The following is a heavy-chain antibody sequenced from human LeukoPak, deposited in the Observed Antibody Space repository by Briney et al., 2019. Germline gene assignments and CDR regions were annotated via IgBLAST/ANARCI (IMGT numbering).Heavy chain of an antibody. V-gene: IGHV1-2*02. CDR3: ARDHGGSSGPEFDP. D-gene: IGHD6-19*01. CDR1: EYTFTGYY. J-gene: IGHJ5*02. Sequence: GASVKVSCKASEYTFTGYYMHWVRQAPGQGLEWMGWINPNSGGTNYAQKFQGRVTMTRDTSISTAYMELSRLRSDDTAVYYCARDHGGSSGPEFDPWGQGTLVTVSS. CDR2: INPNSGGT.